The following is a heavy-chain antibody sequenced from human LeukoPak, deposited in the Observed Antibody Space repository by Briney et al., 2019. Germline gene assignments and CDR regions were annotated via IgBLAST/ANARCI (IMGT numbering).Heavy chain of an antibody. CDR1: GFTFSSYS. CDR2: ISSSSSYI. V-gene: IGHV3-21*04. J-gene: IGHJ4*02. CDR3: AKARWELLMDY. Sequence: GGSLRLSCAASGFTFSSYSTNWVRQAPGKGLEWVSSISSSSSYIYYADSVKGRFTISRDNAKNTLYLQMNSLRAEDTAVYYCAKARWELLMDYWGQGTLVTVSS. D-gene: IGHD1-26*01.